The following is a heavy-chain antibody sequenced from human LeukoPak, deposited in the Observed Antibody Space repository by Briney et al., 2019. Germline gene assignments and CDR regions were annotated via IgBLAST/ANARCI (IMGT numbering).Heavy chain of an antibody. CDR2: ITSTSTYM. D-gene: IGHD1-26*01. CDR1: GFTFSTFN. J-gene: IGHJ6*03. CDR3: ARDPYSGAYGADYYYFMDV. V-gene: IGHV3-21*01. Sequence: GGSLRLSCAASGFTFSTFNMNWVRQAPGKGLEWVASITSTSTYMFYADSVRGRFTISRDNAANSLFLQMDSLRGEDTAVYYCARDPYSGAYGADYYYFMDVWGRGTTVTVSS.